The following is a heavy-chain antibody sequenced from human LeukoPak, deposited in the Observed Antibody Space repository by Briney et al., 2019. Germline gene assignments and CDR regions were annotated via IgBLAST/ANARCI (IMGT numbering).Heavy chain of an antibody. J-gene: IGHJ4*02. CDR2: TRNKANSYTT. CDR3: ARDLDDY. Sequence: GGSLRLSCAASGFTFSDHYMDWVRQAPGKGLEWVGRTRNKANSYTTEYAASVKGRFTISRDNSKNTLYLQMNSLRAEDTAVYYCARDLDDYWGQGTLVTVSS. CDR1: GFTFSDHY. V-gene: IGHV3-72*01.